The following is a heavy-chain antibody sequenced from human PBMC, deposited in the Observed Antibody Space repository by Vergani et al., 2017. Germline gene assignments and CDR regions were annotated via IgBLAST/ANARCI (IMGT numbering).Heavy chain of an antibody. V-gene: IGHV4-30-4*01. CDR3: ARQKDYYMDV. CDR1: GGSMKSDDFF. CDR2: ISHTGDA. J-gene: IGHJ6*03. Sequence: QVVLQESGPGLVKALQTLSLTCTVSGGSMKSDDFFWSWLRHRPGKGLEWIGYISHTGDAYYNPSLESRLTISLDTSENHLSLKLTSVTAADTAVYYCARQKDYYMDVWGKGATVTVS.